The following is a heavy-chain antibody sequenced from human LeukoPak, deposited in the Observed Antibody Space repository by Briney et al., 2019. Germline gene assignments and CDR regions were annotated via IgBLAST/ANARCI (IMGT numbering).Heavy chain of an antibody. CDR2: INHSGST. V-gene: IGHV4-34*01. CDR1: GGSFSDYY. CDR3: ARVSYVVWWFDP. D-gene: IGHD3-16*01. J-gene: IGHJ5*02. Sequence: SETLSLTCAVYGGSFSDYYWSWIRQPSGKGLEWIGEINHSGSTNYNPSLKSRVTISVDTSKSQFSLKLSSVTAADTAVYYCARVSYVVWWFDPWGQGTLVTVSS.